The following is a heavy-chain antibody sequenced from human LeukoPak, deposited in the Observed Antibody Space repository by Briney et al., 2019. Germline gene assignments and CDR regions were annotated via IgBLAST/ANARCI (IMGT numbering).Heavy chain of an antibody. V-gene: IGHV3-21*01. CDR1: GFTFSSYS. Sequence: GGSLRLSCAASGFTFSSYSMNWVRQAPGKGLEWVSSISSSSGYIYYADSVKGRFTVSRDNAKNSLYLQMNSLRAEDTAVYYCARGFDGANAFDLXGQGTMVXVS. J-gene: IGHJ3*01. CDR3: ARGFDGANAFDL. CDR2: ISSSSGYI.